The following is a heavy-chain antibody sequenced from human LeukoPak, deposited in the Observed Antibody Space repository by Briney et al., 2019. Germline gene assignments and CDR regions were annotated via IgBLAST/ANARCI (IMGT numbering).Heavy chain of an antibody. V-gene: IGHV4-38-2*02. Sequence: SETLSLTCTVSGYSISSGYYWGWIRQPPGKGLEWIGSIYHSGSTYYNPSLKSRVTISVDTSKNQFSLKLSSVTAADTAVYYCARAPRSDYFDYWGQGTLVTVSS. CDR2: IYHSGST. CDR1: GYSISSGYY. J-gene: IGHJ4*02. CDR3: ARAPRSDYFDY.